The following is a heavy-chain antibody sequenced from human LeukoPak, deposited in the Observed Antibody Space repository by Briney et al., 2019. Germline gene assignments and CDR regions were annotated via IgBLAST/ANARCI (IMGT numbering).Heavy chain of an antibody. CDR2: INHSGST. Sequence: SETLSLTCAVYGGSFSGHYWSWIRQPPGKGLEWIGEINHSGSTNYNPSLKSRVTISVDTSKNQFSLKLSSVTAADTAVYYCARGRGGAPDYWGQGTLVTVSS. CDR1: GGSFSGHY. CDR3: ARGRGGAPDY. J-gene: IGHJ4*02. D-gene: IGHD3-16*01. V-gene: IGHV4-34*01.